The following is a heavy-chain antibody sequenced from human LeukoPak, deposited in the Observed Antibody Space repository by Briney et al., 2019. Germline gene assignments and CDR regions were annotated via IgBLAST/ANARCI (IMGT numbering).Heavy chain of an antibody. CDR2: IYYSGST. CDR1: GGSISSYY. CDR3: ARLGWELPYYYYYYMDV. Sequence: SETLSLTCTVSGGSISSYYWSWIRQPPGKGPEWIGYIYYSGSTNYNPSLKSRVTISVDTSKNQFSLKLSSVTAADTAVYYCARLGWELPYYYYYYMDVWGKGTTVTISS. D-gene: IGHD1-26*01. V-gene: IGHV4-59*01. J-gene: IGHJ6*03.